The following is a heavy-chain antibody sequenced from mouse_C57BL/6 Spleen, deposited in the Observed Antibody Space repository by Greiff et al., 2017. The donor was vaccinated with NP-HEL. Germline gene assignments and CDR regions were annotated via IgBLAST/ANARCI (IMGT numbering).Heavy chain of an antibody. V-gene: IGHV1-18*01. D-gene: IGHD2-4*01. CDR3: ARYDYDDGFYAMDY. Sequence: EVKLMESGPELVKPGASVKIPCKASGYTFTDYNMDWVKQSHGKSLEWIGDINPNNGGTIYNQKFKGKATLTVDKSSSTAYMELRSLTSEDTAVYYCARYDYDDGFYAMDYWGQGTSVTVSS. CDR2: INPNNGGT. CDR1: GYTFTDYN. J-gene: IGHJ4*01.